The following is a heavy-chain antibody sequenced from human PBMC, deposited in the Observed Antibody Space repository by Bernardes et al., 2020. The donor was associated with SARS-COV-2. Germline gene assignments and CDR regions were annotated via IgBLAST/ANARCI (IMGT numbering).Heavy chain of an antibody. CDR2: IKWNSNDI. D-gene: IGHD5-12*01. CDR3: AKGDYSGSYYYYGMDV. CDR1: GFTLDDDA. Sequence: GGSLRLAWAAGGFTLDDDAVHWGRQAPGKGLEWVAGIKWNSNDIAYADSVKGRFTISRDNAKNSLYLQMDNLRAEDTALYYCAKGDYSGSYYYYGMDVWGQGTTVTVSS. V-gene: IGHV3-9*01. J-gene: IGHJ6*02.